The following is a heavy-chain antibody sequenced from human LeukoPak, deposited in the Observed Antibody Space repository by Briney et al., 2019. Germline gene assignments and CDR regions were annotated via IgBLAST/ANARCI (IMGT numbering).Heavy chain of an antibody. Sequence: ASVKVSCKASGGTFSSYAISWVRQAPGQGLAWMGGIILIFGTANYAQKFQGRVTITADESTSTAYMELSSLRSEDTAVYYCARGRLQRSGFDYWGQGTLVTVSS. CDR2: IILIFGTA. J-gene: IGHJ4*02. D-gene: IGHD4-11*01. V-gene: IGHV1-69*13. CDR1: GGTFSSYA. CDR3: ARGRLQRSGFDY.